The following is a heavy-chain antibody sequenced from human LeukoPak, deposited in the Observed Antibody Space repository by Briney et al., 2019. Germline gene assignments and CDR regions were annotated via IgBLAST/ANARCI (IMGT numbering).Heavy chain of an antibody. J-gene: IGHJ4*02. CDR1: GFTFSNYN. V-gene: IGHV3-64*03. CDR3: EAGHFDY. Sequence: PGGSLRLSCSASGFTFSNYNIHWVRQAPGKGPEYVSAITDNGLRTYYVDSVRGRFTISRDNSKNTVYLQMSSLRPEDTAVYYCEAGHFDYWGQGTLVTVSS. D-gene: IGHD6-19*01. CDR2: ITDNGLRT.